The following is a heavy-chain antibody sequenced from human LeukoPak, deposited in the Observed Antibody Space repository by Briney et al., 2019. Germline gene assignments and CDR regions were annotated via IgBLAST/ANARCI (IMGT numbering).Heavy chain of an antibody. CDR1: GFTFSRYW. J-gene: IGHJ6*03. V-gene: IGHV3-7*01. D-gene: IGHD2-15*01. CDR3: ARQKAVVVVAATPDEDCGDYVDYYYYMDV. CDR2: IKEDGSEK. Sequence: GGSLRLSCAASGFTFSRYWMSWVRQAPGKGLEWVANIKEDGSEKYYVDSVKGRLTISRDNAKNSLSLQIKSLRAEDTAVYYCARQKAVVVVAATPDEDCGDYVDYYYYMDVWGKGTTVTVSS.